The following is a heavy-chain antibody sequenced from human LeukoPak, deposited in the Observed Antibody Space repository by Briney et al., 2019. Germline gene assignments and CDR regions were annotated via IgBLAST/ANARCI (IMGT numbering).Heavy chain of an antibody. CDR1: GGTFSSYA. CDR2: IIPIFGTA. J-gene: IGHJ4*02. Sequence: SVKVSCKASGGTFSSYAISWVRQAPGQGLEWMGGIIPIFGTANYAQKFQGRVTITADESTSTAYMELSSLRSQDTAVYYCARGSYGYSEDDYWGQGTLVTVSS. V-gene: IGHV1-69*13. D-gene: IGHD5-18*01. CDR3: ARGSYGYSEDDY.